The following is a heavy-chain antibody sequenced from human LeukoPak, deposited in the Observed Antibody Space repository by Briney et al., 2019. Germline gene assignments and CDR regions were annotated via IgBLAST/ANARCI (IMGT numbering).Heavy chain of an antibody. CDR1: GGSISSYY. J-gene: IGHJ3*02. V-gene: IGHV4-59*01. Sequence: PSETLSLTCTVSGGSISSYYWSWIRQPPGKGLEWIGYIYYSGSTNYNPSLKSRVTTSVDTSKNQFSLKLSSVTAADTAVYYCARHGGSVDDAFDIWGQGTMVTVSS. CDR2: IYYSGST. D-gene: IGHD4-23*01. CDR3: ARHGGSVDDAFDI.